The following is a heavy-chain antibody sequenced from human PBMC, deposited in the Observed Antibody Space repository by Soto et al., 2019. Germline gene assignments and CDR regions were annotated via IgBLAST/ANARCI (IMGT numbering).Heavy chain of an antibody. CDR3: ARGWIQLWLPRY. J-gene: IGHJ4*02. Sequence: SETLSLTCAVYGGSFSGYYWSWIRQPPGKGLEWIGEINHSGSTNYNPSLKSRVTISVDTSKNQFSLKLSSVTAADTAVYYCARGWIQLWLPRYWGQGTLVTVSS. CDR2: INHSGST. V-gene: IGHV4-34*01. D-gene: IGHD5-18*01. CDR1: GGSFSGYY.